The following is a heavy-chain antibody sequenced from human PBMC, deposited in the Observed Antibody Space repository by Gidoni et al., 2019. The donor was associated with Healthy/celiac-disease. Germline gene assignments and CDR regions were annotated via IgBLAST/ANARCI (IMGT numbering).Heavy chain of an antibody. Sequence: VQLVESGGGLVKPGGSLRLSRAASGFTFSSYSMNWVRQAPGKGLEWVSSISSSSSYIYYADAVKGRFTISRDNAKNSLYLQMNSLRAEDTAVYYCARGGITIFGVFSRPWGQGTLVTVSS. CDR2: ISSSSSYI. V-gene: IGHV3-21*01. CDR3: ARGGITIFGVFSRP. CDR1: GFTFSSYS. D-gene: IGHD3-3*01. J-gene: IGHJ4*02.